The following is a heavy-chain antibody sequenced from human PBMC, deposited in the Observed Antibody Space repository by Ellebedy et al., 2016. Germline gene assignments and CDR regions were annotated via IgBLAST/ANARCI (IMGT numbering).Heavy chain of an antibody. D-gene: IGHD3-16*01. V-gene: IGHV3-15*01. Sequence: GESLKISXQASGITFSNTWMSWVRQAPGKGLEWVGRIKSKIDGGTTDYAAPVKGRFTISRDDSENTLFLQMNSLRTGDTAVYYCTTNLRGYDAFFDYWGQGTLVTVSS. CDR2: IKSKIDGGTT. CDR1: GITFSNTW. J-gene: IGHJ4*02. CDR3: TTNLRGYDAFFDY.